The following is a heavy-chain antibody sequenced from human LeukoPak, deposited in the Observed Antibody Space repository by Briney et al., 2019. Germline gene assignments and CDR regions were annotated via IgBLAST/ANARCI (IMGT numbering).Heavy chain of an antibody. J-gene: IGHJ4*02. CDR2: ISAYNGNT. D-gene: IGHD3-22*01. CDR1: GYTFTSYG. CDR3: ARAGVGDYYDSSGYLSNFDY. V-gene: IGHV1-18*01. Sequence: ASVKVSCKASGYTFTSYGISWVRQAPGQGLEWMGWISAYNGNTNYAQKLQGRVTMTTDTSTSTAYMELRSLRSDDTAVYYCARAGVGDYYDSSGYLSNFDYWGQGTLVTVSS.